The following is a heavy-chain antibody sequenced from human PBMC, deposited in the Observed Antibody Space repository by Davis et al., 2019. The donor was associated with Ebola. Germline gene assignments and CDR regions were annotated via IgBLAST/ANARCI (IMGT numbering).Heavy chain of an antibody. Sequence: SETLSLTCTVSGDSITDYQWSWIRQPPGTGLEWIGYISNSGSANYNPSLKGRVTISADTSKNQFSLNLTSVAAADTAVYYCARVRITYDCWSGYYRTYYYGMDVWGQGTTVTVSS. D-gene: IGHD3-3*01. J-gene: IGHJ6*02. CDR2: ISNSGSA. V-gene: IGHV4-59*01. CDR1: GDSITDYQ. CDR3: ARVRITYDCWSGYYRTYYYGMDV.